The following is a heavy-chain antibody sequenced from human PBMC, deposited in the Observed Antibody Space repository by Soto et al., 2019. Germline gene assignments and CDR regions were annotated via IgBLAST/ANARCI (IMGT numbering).Heavy chain of an antibody. Sequence: QVQLVQSGAEVRKPGASVKVSCKASGYTFTDYYMHWVRQAPGQGLEWMGWINPKTGGTNYVQKFEGRGTMTWATSIPTAYMELSRLRSDDTALYDCARDVVGSDYFDSWGQGTLVTVSS. CDR2: INPKTGGT. CDR1: GYTFTDYY. CDR3: ARDVVGSDYFDS. D-gene: IGHD1-26*01. J-gene: IGHJ4*02. V-gene: IGHV1-2*02.